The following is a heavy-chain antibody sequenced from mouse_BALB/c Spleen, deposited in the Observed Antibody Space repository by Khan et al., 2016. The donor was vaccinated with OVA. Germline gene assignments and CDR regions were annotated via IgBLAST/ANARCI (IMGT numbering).Heavy chain of an antibody. V-gene: IGHV2-6-5*01. J-gene: IGHJ4*01. CDR3: AKGVWSYYYTLDY. CDR1: GFSFSDYG. Sequence: QVQLKQSGPGLVAPSQNLSLTCTVSGFSFSDYGVSWIRQPPGKGLEWLGVIWGGGSTYYNSDLKSRLRISKDNSKSQVFLKRSSLQSDDTAMCDRAKGVWSYYYTLDYWGQGTSVTVSS. CDR2: IWGGGST.